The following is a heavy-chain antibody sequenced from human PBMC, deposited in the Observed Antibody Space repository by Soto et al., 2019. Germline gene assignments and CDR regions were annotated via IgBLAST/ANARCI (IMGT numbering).Heavy chain of an antibody. D-gene: IGHD6-19*01. CDR1: GFSFSSYS. Sequence: EVQLLESGGGLVQPGGSLRLSCAVSGFSFSSYSMSWVRQAPGKGLEWVSAITDDGETTYYADSVKGRFTISRDNSKNTLYLQMNSLRAEDTAGYYCAKVYQQWLVHFDYWGQGTLVTVSS. CDR3: AKVYQQWLVHFDY. CDR2: ITDDGETT. J-gene: IGHJ4*02. V-gene: IGHV3-23*01.